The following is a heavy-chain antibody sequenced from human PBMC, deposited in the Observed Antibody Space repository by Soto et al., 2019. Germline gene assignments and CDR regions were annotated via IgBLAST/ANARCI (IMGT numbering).Heavy chain of an antibody. J-gene: IGHJ4*02. V-gene: IGHV3-23*01. CDR3: ASWGDDNSYFDY. D-gene: IGHD3-22*01. Sequence: EVQLLQSGGGLVQPGGSLRLSCAASGFIFSSYSMSWVRQAPGKGLEWVSSVSGGGSTFYADSVKGRFTISRENWENTLYLQMNSLRAEDTAVYYCASWGDDNSYFDYWGQGTLVTVSS. CDR2: VSGGGST. CDR1: GFIFSSYS.